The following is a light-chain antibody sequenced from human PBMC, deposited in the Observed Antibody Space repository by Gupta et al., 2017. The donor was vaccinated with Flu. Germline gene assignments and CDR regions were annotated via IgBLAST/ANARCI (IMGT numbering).Light chain of an antibody. CDR2: GNS. CDR1: SSNIGAGYD. V-gene: IGLV1-40*01. CDR3: QSYDSSLSGWV. Sequence: QSVLTQPRSVSGAPGQRVTISCTGSSSNIGAGYDVHCYPQLPGSAPKLLTHGNSNRPSGVPDRFSGSKSGTSAYLAITGLQAEDEADYDCQSYDSSLSGWVFGGGTKLTVL. J-gene: IGLJ3*02.